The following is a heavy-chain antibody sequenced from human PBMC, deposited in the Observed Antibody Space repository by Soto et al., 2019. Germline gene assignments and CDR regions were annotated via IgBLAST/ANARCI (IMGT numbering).Heavy chain of an antibody. D-gene: IGHD2-15*01. V-gene: IGHV4-59*01. CDR2: IHYSGST. J-gene: IGHJ4*02. CDR3: AKYRRTDAEGYSFDY. CDR1: GGSISGSY. Sequence: SETLSLTCTVSGGSISGSYWSWIRQTPGKVLEWIGYIHYSGSTNYNPSLKSRVTMSVDSAKNQFALELNSVSAADTAVYFCAKYRRTDAEGYSFDYWGQGALVTVSS.